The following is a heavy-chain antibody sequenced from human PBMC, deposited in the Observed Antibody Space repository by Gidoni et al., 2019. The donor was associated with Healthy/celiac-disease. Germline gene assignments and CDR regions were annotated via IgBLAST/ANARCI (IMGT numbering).Heavy chain of an antibody. V-gene: IGHV3-9*01. CDR3: AKDNALPRGPLRSNYFDY. D-gene: IGHD3-10*01. Sequence: EVQLVESGGGLVQPGRSLRLSCAASGFIFDDYAMHWVRQAPGKGLEWVSGISWNSGTIGYADSVKGRFTISRDNAKNSLYLQMNSLRAEDTALYYCAKDNALPRGPLRSNYFDYWGQGTLVTVSS. J-gene: IGHJ4*02. CDR2: ISWNSGTI. CDR1: GFIFDDYA.